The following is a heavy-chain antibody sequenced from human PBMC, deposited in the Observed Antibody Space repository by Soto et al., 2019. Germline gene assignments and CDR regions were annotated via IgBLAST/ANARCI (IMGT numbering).Heavy chain of an antibody. CDR2: VYHTGNA. J-gene: IGHJ4*02. CDR3: ARSREFDY. Sequence: SETLSLTCTVPGGSITTAGYSWSWIRQPPGKALEWIGYVYHTGNAYPKPSLKSRVTISLDRSKNQFSLSLRSLTTADTAVYYCARSREFDYWSQGTLVTVSS. V-gene: IGHV4-30-2*01. CDR1: GGSITTAGYS.